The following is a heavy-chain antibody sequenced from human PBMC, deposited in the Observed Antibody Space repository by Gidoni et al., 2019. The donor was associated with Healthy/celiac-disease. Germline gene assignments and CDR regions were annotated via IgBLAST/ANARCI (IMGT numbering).Heavy chain of an antibody. CDR3: ARGPDY. Sequence: QVQLVESGGGVVQPGRSLRLSCAASGFTFSSYAMHWVRQAPGTGLEWVAVISYDGSNKYYADSVKGRFTISRDNSKNTLYLQMNSLRAEDTAVYYCARGPDYWGQGTLVTVSS. CDR2: ISYDGSNK. V-gene: IGHV3-30*16. CDR1: GFTFSSYA. J-gene: IGHJ4*02.